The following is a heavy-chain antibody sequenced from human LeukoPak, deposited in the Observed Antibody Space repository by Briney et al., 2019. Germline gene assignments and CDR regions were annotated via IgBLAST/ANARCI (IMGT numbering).Heavy chain of an antibody. V-gene: IGHV3-30*02. D-gene: IGHD3-10*01. CDR3: ATLYGSSRGAFDY. CDR1: GFTFSSYG. CDR2: IRYDGSNK. J-gene: IGHJ4*02. Sequence: GGSLRLSCAASGFTFSSYGMHWVRQAPGKGLEWVAFIRYDGSNKYYADSVKGRFTISRDNSKNTLYLQMNSLRAEDTAIYYCATLYGSSRGAFDYWGQGTLVTVSS.